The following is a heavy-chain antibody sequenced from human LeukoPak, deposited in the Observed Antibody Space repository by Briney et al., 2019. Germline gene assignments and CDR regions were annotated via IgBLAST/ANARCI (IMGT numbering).Heavy chain of an antibody. CDR1: GFTFSSYA. J-gene: IGHJ4*02. CDR2: ISYDGSNK. D-gene: IGHD6-19*01. CDR3: LGGAVAGN. V-gene: IGHV3-30-3*01. Sequence: GGSLRLSCAASGFTFSSYAMHWVRQAPGKGLEWVAVISYDGSNKYYADSVKGRFTTSRDNSKNTLYLQMNSLRAEDTAVYYCLGGAVAGNWGQGTLVTVSS.